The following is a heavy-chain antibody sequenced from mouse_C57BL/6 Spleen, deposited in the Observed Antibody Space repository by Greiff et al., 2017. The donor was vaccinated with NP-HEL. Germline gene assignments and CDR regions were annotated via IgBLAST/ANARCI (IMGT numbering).Heavy chain of an antibody. CDR1: GFTFSSYA. J-gene: IGHJ2*01. Sequence: EVMLVESGGGLVKPGGSLKLSCAASGFTFSSYAMSWVRQTPEKRLEWVATISDGGSYTYYPDNVKGRFTISRDNAKNNLYLQMSHLKSEDTAMYYCARVGDYGYFDYWGQGTTLTVSS. D-gene: IGHD2-4*01. CDR2: ISDGGSYT. CDR3: ARVGDYGYFDY. V-gene: IGHV5-4*03.